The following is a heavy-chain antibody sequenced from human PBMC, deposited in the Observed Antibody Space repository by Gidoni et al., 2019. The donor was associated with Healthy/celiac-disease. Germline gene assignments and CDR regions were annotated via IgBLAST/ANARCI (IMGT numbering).Heavy chain of an antibody. CDR2: ISSSSSYI. V-gene: IGHV3-21*01. Sequence: EVQLVESGGGLVKPGGSLRLSCAASGFTFSSYSMNWVRQAPGKGLEWVSSISSSSSYIYYADSVKGRFTISRDNAKNSLYLQMNSLRAEDTAVYYCARDIMYYYDSSGYYGHYFDYWGQGTLVTVSS. D-gene: IGHD3-22*01. CDR3: ARDIMYYYDSSGYYGHYFDY. CDR1: GFTFSSYS. J-gene: IGHJ4*02.